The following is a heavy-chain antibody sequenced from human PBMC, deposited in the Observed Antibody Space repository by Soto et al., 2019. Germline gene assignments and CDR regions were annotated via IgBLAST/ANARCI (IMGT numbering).Heavy chain of an antibody. CDR3: ATMGTPATGLYYFDY. V-gene: IGHV4-30-4*01. J-gene: IGHJ4*02. CDR1: GGSISSGNYY. D-gene: IGHD2-15*01. CDR2: ISYSGSA. Sequence: LSLTCTVSGGSISSGNYYWSWIRQPPGKGLEWIGFISYSGSAYYNPSLKSRVTISVDTSKNQFSLNLSFVTAADTAVYYCATMGTPATGLYYFDYWGQGTLVTSPQ.